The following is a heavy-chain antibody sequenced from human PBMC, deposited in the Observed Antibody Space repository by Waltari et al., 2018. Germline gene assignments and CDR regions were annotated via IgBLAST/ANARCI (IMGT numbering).Heavy chain of an antibody. CDR1: GFVFRSFD. D-gene: IGHD3-9*01. CDR2: ILNSGSTI. V-gene: IGHV3-48*03. J-gene: IGHJ4*02. CDR3: ARHGIRLGLYYFDY. Sequence: EVKLVESGGGLVQPGGSLRLSCEASGFVFRSFDLNWVRQAPGKGLEWIAHILNSGSTIYYADSVKGRFSISRDNAKESLFLQMSSLRAEDTAVYYCARHGIRLGLYYFDYWGQGALVTVSS.